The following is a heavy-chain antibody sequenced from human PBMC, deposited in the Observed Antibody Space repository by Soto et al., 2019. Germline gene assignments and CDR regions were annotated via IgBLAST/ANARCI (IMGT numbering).Heavy chain of an antibody. J-gene: IGHJ4*02. CDR3: ARDTDDFWSGYPYRSGFDY. D-gene: IGHD3-3*01. CDR1: GFTFSSYA. CDR2: ISYDGSNK. Sequence: PGGSLRLSCAASGFTFSSYAMHWVRQAPGKGLEWVAVISYDGSNKYYADSVKGRFTISRDNSKNTLYLQMNSLRAEDTAVYYCARDTDDFWSGYPYRSGFDYWGQGTLVTVSS. V-gene: IGHV3-30-3*01.